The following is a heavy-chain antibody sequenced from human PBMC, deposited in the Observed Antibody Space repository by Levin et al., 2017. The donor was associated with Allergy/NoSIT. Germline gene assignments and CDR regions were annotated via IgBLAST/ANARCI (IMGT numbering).Heavy chain of an antibody. D-gene: IGHD2-21*02. J-gene: IGHJ4*02. V-gene: IGHV3-9*01. CDR2: ISWNSGSI. CDR3: AKGDIVVVTALSGFDY. Sequence: GGSLRLSCAASGFTFDDYAMHWVRQAPGKGLEWVSGISWNSGSIGYADSVKGRFTISRDNAKNSLYLQMNSLRAEDTALYYCAKGDIVVVTALSGFDYWGQGTLVTVSS. CDR1: GFTFDDYA.